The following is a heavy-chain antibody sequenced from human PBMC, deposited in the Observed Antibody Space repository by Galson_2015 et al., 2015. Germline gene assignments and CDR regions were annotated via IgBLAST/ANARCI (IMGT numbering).Heavy chain of an antibody. J-gene: IGHJ4*02. CDR1: GFTFSSYW. CDR3: ATYPGYSYGYGYY. Sequence: SLRLSCAASGFTFSSYWMHWVRQAPGKGLVWVSRINSAGSSTSYADSVKGRFTISRDNAKNTLYLQMNSLRAEDTAVYYCATYPGYSYGYGYYWGQGTLVTVSS. V-gene: IGHV3-74*01. CDR2: INSAGSST. D-gene: IGHD5-18*01.